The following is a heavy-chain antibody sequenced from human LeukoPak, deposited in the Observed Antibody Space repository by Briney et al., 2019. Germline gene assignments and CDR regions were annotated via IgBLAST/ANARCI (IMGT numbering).Heavy chain of an antibody. J-gene: IGHJ4*02. D-gene: IGHD6-19*01. CDR1: GFTFSSYA. CDR2: ISGSGGST. CDR3: AKDRSLWGWAPQIFHYFDY. V-gene: IGHV3-23*01. Sequence: GGSLRLSCAASGFTFSSYAMSWVRQAPGKGLEWVSAISGSGGSTYYADSVKGRFTISRDNSKNTLYLQMNSLRAEDTAVYYCAKDRSLWGWAPQIFHYFDYWGQGTLVTVSS.